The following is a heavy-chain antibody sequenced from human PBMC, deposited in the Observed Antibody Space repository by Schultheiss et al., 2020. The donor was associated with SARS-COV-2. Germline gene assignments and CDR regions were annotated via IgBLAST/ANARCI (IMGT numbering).Heavy chain of an antibody. J-gene: IGHJ4*02. CDR1: GFTFSSYA. CDR2: ISGSGGST. D-gene: IGHD2-15*01. CDR3: AKDLHCSGGSCYSLFDY. V-gene: IGHV3-23*01. Sequence: GGSLRLSCAASGFTFSSYAMHWVRQAPGKGLEWVSVISGSGGSTYYADSVKGRFTISRDNSKNTLYLQMNSLRAEDTAVYYCAKDLHCSGGSCYSLFDYWGQGTLVTVSS.